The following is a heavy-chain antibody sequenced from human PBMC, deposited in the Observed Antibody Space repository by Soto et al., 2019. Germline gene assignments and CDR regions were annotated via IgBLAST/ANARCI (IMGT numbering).Heavy chain of an antibody. V-gene: IGHV4-31*03. Sequence: SETLSLTCTVSGGSISSGGYYWSWIRQHPGKGLEWIGYIYYSGSTYYNPSLKSRVTISVDTSKNQFSLKLSSVTAADTAVYYCARDDYGGNSNWFDPWGQGTLVTVSS. J-gene: IGHJ5*02. CDR2: IYYSGST. CDR1: GGSISSGGYY. CDR3: ARDDYGGNSNWFDP. D-gene: IGHD4-17*01.